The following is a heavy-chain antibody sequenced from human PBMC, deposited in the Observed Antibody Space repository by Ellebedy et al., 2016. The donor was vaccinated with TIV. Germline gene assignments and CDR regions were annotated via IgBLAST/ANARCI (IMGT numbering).Heavy chain of an antibody. Sequence: GESLKISCATSGFTFSAYDMNRVRQAPGQGLEWLSSISTTSDYKYYADSVKGRFNVSRDNAKNSLYLQMDSLRVEDTAVYFCARDSAAAEDYIEYFQHWGQGTLVTVSS. CDR3: ARDSAAAEDYIEYFQH. J-gene: IGHJ1*01. V-gene: IGHV3-21*01. CDR2: ISTTSDYK. CDR1: GFTFSAYD. D-gene: IGHD6-13*01.